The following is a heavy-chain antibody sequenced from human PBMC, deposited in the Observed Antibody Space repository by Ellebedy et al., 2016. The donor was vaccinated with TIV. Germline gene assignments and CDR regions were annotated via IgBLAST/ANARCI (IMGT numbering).Heavy chain of an antibody. D-gene: IGHD3-3*01. V-gene: IGHV1-69*13. CDR3: ARSDYDFWSGYPDQYYYYGMDV. CDR2: IIPIFGTA. J-gene: IGHJ6*02. CDR1: GGTFSSYA. Sequence: SVKVSCXASGGTFSSYAISWVRQAPGQGLEWMGGIIPIFGTANYAQKFQGRVTITADESTSTAYMELSSLRSEDTAVYYCARSDYDFWSGYPDQYYYYGMDVWGQGTTVTVSS.